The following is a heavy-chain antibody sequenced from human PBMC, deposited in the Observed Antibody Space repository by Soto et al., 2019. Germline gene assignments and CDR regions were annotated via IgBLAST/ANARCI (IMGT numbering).Heavy chain of an antibody. CDR1: GFTFSSYA. Sequence: GGSLRLSCAASGFTFSSYAMSWVRQAPGKGLEWVSAISGSGGSTYYADSVKGRFTISRDNSKNTLYLQMNSLRAEDTAVYYCANYYDSSGYPDYWGQGTLVTVSS. D-gene: IGHD3-22*01. V-gene: IGHV3-23*01. CDR2: ISGSGGST. J-gene: IGHJ4*02. CDR3: ANYYDSSGYPDY.